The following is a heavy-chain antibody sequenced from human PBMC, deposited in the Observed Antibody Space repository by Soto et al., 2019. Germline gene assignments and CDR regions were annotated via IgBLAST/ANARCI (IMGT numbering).Heavy chain of an antibody. CDR1: GGAFSGYY. Sequence: QVQLQQWGAGLLKPSETLSLTCAVYGGAFSGYYWSWIRQPPGKGLEWIGEINHSGSTYNPSLKSRVTLSVDTSKNQFSLKLSSVTAADTAVYYCARGTNYYYYMDVWGKGTTVTVSS. CDR2: INHSGST. CDR3: ARGTNYYYYMDV. J-gene: IGHJ6*03. V-gene: IGHV4-34*01. D-gene: IGHD3-3*01.